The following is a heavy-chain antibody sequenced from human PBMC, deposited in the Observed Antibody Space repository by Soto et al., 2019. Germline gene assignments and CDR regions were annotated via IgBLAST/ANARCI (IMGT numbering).Heavy chain of an antibody. Sequence: QVQLVQSGAEVKKPGASVKVSCKASGYTFTSYGISWVRQAPGQGLEWMGWISAYNGNTNYAQKLQGRVTMTTDTSTTTAYMELRSLRSDDTAVYYCARVLWLSGPWQTSYYYYYGMDVWGQGTTVTVSS. V-gene: IGHV1-18*01. CDR1: GYTFTSYG. CDR2: ISAYNGNT. CDR3: ARVLWLSGPWQTSYYYYYGMDV. J-gene: IGHJ6*02. D-gene: IGHD2-21*01.